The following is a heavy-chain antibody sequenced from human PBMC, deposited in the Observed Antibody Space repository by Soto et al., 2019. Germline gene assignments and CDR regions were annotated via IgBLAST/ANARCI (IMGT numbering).Heavy chain of an antibody. V-gene: IGHV4-30-2*05. CDR1: GGSISSGGYS. CDR3: ARVLRDYDSSGYYSPIFPDY. D-gene: IGHD3-22*01. J-gene: IGHJ4*02. CDR2: IYHSGST. Sequence: SETLSLTCAVSGGSISSGGYSWSWIRQPPGKGLEWIGYIYHSGSTYYNPSLKSRVTISVDTSKNQFSLKLSSVTAADTAVYYCARVLRDYDSSGYYSPIFPDYWGQGTLVTVSS.